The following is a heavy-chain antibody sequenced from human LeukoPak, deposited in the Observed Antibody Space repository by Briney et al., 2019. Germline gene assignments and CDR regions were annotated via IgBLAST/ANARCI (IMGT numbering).Heavy chain of an antibody. D-gene: IGHD6-19*01. CDR2: ISSSSSYM. CDR1: GFTFSSYS. Sequence: GGSLRLSCAVSGFTFSSYSMNWVRQAPGKGLEWVSSISSSSSYMYYADSVEGRFTISRDNSKNTLYLQLNSLRAEDTAVYYCVKDQREAYGSGWSRDFDYWGQGTLVTVSS. CDR3: VKDQREAYGSGWSRDFDY. J-gene: IGHJ4*02. V-gene: IGHV3-21*01.